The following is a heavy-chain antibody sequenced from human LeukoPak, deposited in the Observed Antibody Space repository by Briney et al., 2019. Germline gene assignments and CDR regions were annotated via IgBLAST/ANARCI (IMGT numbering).Heavy chain of an antibody. CDR3: ATGEYGSGSYSRDLDY. J-gene: IGHJ4*02. CDR1: VYTLTELS. V-gene: IGHV1-24*01. Sequence: ASVTVSFKVSVYTLTELSMHWVRQAPGKGREGMGGFDPEDGETIYTQKFQGRVTMTEDTSTATAYMELSSLRSEDTAVYYCATGEYGSGSYSRDLDYWGQGTLVTVSS. CDR2: FDPEDGET. D-gene: IGHD3-10*01.